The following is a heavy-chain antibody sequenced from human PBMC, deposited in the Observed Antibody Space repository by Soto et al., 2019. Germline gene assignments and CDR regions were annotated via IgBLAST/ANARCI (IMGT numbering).Heavy chain of an antibody. D-gene: IGHD3-10*01. CDR3: VRDRSGSGNWFDP. CDR2: ISSSSSSR. V-gene: IGHV3-48*01. Sequence: QLVESGGGLVQPGGSLRLSCAASGFTFNKYSMNWVRQAPGKGLEWVSYISSSSSSRDYADSVKGRFTISIDNAKNALYLQMNSLRAEDTAVYYCVRDRSGSGNWFDPWGQGTLVTVSS. CDR1: GFTFNKYS. J-gene: IGHJ5*02.